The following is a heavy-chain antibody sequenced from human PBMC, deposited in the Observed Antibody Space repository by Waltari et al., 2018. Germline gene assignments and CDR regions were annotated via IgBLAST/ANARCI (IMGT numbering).Heavy chain of an antibody. V-gene: IGHV4-61*02. D-gene: IGHD3-10*01. J-gene: IGHJ3*02. Sequence: QVQLQESGPGLVKPSETLSLTCSVSGGSISSGSYYWTWIRQPAGKGLEWIGRIYTSGGTNYNHSLRSRLTISVDTSNNLFSLKLSSVTAADTAVYYCARDPPQLADAFDIWGQGTMVTVSS. CDR3: ARDPPQLADAFDI. CDR1: GGSISSGSYY. CDR2: IYTSGGT.